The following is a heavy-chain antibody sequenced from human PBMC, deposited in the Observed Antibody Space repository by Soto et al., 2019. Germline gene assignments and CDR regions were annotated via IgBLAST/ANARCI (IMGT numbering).Heavy chain of an antibody. CDR3: ASRSGGYYLDLDC. J-gene: IGHJ4*02. CDR2: ISYDGSSK. Sequence: QVQLVESGGGVVQPGGSLRLSCAASGFTFSSYAMHWVRQAPGKGLEWVSGISYDGSSKFYGDSVKGRFTISRDNSTTTLYLHMHSLRTEDTAVYYCASRSGGYYLDLDCWGQGTLVTVSS. CDR1: GFTFSSYA. D-gene: IGHD3-22*01. V-gene: IGHV3-30-3*01.